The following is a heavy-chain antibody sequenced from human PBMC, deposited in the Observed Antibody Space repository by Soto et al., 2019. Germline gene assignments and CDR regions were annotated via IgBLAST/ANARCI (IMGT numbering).Heavy chain of an antibody. D-gene: IGHD2-15*01. CDR2: IIPILGIA. J-gene: IGHJ4*02. CDR3: ARDFPGVANFDY. V-gene: IGHV1-69*04. CDR1: GGTFSSYT. Sequence: SVKVSCKASGGTFSSYTISWVRQAPGQGLEWMGRIIPILGIANYAQKFQGRVTITADKSTSTAYMELSSLRPEDTAVYYCARDFPGVANFDYWGQGTLVTVSS.